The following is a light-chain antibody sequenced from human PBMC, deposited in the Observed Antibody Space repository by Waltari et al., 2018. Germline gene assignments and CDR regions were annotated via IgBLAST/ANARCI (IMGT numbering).Light chain of an antibody. Sequence: DIVMTQSPATLSVSPGERATLSCRASQSISSNLAWYQHKPGQPPRLLVYGASTRATGFPARFSGSGSGTEFTLTISSLQSEDFAVYYCQQYSEWPYTFGQGTKLEIK. J-gene: IGKJ2*01. V-gene: IGKV3-15*01. CDR2: GAS. CDR3: QQYSEWPYT. CDR1: QSISSN.